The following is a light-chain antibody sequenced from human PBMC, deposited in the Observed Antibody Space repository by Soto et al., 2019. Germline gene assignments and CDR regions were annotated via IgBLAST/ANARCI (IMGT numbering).Light chain of an antibody. V-gene: IGLV2-18*01. CDR1: SSDVGSYNR. J-gene: IGLJ2*01. CDR3: SLYTSSSTLV. Sequence: QSALTQPPSVSGSPGQSVTISCTGTSSDVGSYNRVSWYQHPPGTAPKLMIYEVSNRPSGVPDRFSGSKSGNTASLTISGLQAEDEADYYCSLYTSSSTLVFGGGTKLTVL. CDR2: EVS.